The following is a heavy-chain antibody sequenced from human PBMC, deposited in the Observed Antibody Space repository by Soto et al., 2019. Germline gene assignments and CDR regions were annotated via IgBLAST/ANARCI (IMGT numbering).Heavy chain of an antibody. CDR1: GFTFSSYA. CDR2: ISGSGGST. V-gene: IGHV3-23*01. J-gene: IGHJ3*02. Sequence: GGSLRLSCAASGFTFSSYAMSWVRQAPGKGLEWVSAISGSGGSTYYADSVKGRFTISRDNSKNTLYLQMNSLRAEDTAVYYCAKDMWVRYGSGSPDAFDIWGQGTMVTVSS. D-gene: IGHD3-10*01. CDR3: AKDMWVRYGSGSPDAFDI.